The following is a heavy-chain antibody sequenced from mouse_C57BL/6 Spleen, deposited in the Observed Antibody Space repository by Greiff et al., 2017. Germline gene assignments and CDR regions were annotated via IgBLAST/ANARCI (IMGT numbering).Heavy chain of an antibody. V-gene: IGHV1-66*01. J-gene: IGHJ3*01. D-gene: IGHD3-2*02. Sequence: VQLQQSGPELVKPGASVKISCKASGYSFTSYYIHWVKQRPGQGLEWIGWIYPGSGNTKYNEKFKGKATLTADTSSSTAYMQLSSLTSEYSAVYYCAKAQATYWFAYWGQGTLVTVSA. CDR2: IYPGSGNT. CDR3: AKAQATYWFAY. CDR1: GYSFTSYY.